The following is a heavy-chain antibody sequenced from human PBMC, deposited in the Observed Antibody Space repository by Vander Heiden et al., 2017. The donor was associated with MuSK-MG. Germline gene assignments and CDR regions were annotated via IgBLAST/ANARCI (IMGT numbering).Heavy chain of an antibody. CDR1: GGSISSSSYY. D-gene: IGHD2-15*01. Sequence: QLQLQESGPGLVKPSETLSLTCTVPGGSISSSSYYWGWIRQPPGKGLEWIGSIYYSGSTYYNPSLKSRVTISVDTSKNQFSLKLSSVTAADTAVYYCAVCSGGSCYYYWYFDLWGRGTLVTVSS. CDR2: IYYSGST. CDR3: AVCSGGSCYYYWYFDL. V-gene: IGHV4-39*01. J-gene: IGHJ2*01.